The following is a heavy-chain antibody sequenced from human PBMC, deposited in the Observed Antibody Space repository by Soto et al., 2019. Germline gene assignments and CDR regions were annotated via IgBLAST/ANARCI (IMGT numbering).Heavy chain of an antibody. Sequence: QVQLVQSGAEVKPPGASVKVSCKASGYTFTGHYMHWVRQVSGKRLEHLGWLKSDNGGTYYAQKFQRRVTFTRATSTSKAYMELNGLQSDDTAVYFCARDLCPLGSGTACPLYGVDIWGQGTTVVVS. CDR2: LKSDNGGT. J-gene: IGHJ6*02. CDR3: ARDLCPLGSGTACPLYGVDI. V-gene: IGHV1-2*02. D-gene: IGHD3-10*01. CDR1: GYTFTGHY.